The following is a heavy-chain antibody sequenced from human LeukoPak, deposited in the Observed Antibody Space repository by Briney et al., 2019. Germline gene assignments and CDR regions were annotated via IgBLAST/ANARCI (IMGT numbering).Heavy chain of an antibody. CDR2: IEQDGSDN. CDR3: ARDRGYCSGGTCRIQYFDY. CDR1: GFTFSDYY. D-gene: IGHD2-15*01. V-gene: IGHV3-7*01. J-gene: IGHJ4*02. Sequence: GGSLRLSCAASGFTFSDYYMSWIRQAPGKGLEWVANIEQDGSDNYHLGSVMGRFTISRDNAKNSLYLQMNGLRAEDTAVYYCARDRGYCSGGTCRIQYFDYWGQGTLVTVSS.